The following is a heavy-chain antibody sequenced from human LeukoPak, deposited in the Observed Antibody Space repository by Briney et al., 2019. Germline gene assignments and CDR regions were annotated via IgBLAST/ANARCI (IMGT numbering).Heavy chain of an antibody. CDR3: ARNPSYDILTGYSDYYGMDV. CDR1: GGSISSYY. D-gene: IGHD3-9*01. J-gene: IGHJ6*02. Sequence: SETLSLTCTVTGGSISSYYWSWIRQPPGKGLEWIGYIYYSGSTNYNPSLKSRVTISVDTSKNQFSLKLSSVTAADTAVYYCARNPSYDILTGYSDYYGMDVWGQGTTVTVSS. CDR2: IYYSGST. V-gene: IGHV4-59*01.